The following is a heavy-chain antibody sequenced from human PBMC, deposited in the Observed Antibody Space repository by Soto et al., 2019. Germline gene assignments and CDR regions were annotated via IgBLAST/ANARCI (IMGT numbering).Heavy chain of an antibody. J-gene: IGHJ4*01. D-gene: IGHD2-2*01. CDR2: IRSRADSYTT. CDR1: GFMFIDHY. V-gene: IGHV3-72*01. Sequence: GGALRLSCAASGFMFIDHYMDWVRQAPGKGLEWVGRIRSRADSYTTQYAASVKGRFTISRDDSKNSGFLQMNSLKAEDTAVYYCTTGYYNSGWLSYWGQGTLVTVSS. CDR3: TTGYYNSGWLSY.